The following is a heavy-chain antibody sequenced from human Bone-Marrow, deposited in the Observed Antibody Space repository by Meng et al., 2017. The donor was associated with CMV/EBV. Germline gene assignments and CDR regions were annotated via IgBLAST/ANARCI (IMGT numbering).Heavy chain of an antibody. D-gene: IGHD2-2*02. CDR2: ISYDGSNK. CDR1: GFTFSSYA. Sequence: GETLKISCAASGFTFSSYAMHWVRQAPGKGLEWVAVISYDGSNKYYADSVKGRFTISRDNSKNTLYLQMNSLRAEDTAVYYCAREGYCSSTSCYKEYYYGMDVWGQGTTVTVSS. CDR3: AREGYCSSTSCYKEYYYGMDV. V-gene: IGHV3-30*04. J-gene: IGHJ6*02.